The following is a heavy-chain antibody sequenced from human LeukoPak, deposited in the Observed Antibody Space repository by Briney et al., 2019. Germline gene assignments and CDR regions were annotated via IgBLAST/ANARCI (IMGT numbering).Heavy chain of an antibody. D-gene: IGHD5-24*01. V-gene: IGHV4-39*07. Sequence: SETLPLTCTVSGGSISSSSYYWGWIRQPPGKGLEWIGSIYYSGSTYYNPSLKSRVTISVDTSKNQFSLKLSSVTAADTAVYYCASMAYYYYYMDVWGKGTTVTVSS. CDR3: ASMAYYYYYMDV. CDR1: GGSISSSSYY. J-gene: IGHJ6*03. CDR2: IYYSGST.